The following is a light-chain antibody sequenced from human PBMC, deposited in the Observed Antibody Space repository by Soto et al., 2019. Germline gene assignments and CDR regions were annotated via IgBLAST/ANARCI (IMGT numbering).Light chain of an antibody. J-gene: IGKJ4*01. CDR3: QQYNNWGLS. CDR2: GSS. CDR1: ENVGTN. V-gene: IGKV3D-15*01. Sequence: IVMTQSPATLSVSPGEGVTLSCRAGENVGTNLAWYQQKPGQAPRLLMYGSSTRATGIPATFSGSGSGTEFTLTISSLQSEESAVYYCQQYNNWGLSFGGGTRVEIK.